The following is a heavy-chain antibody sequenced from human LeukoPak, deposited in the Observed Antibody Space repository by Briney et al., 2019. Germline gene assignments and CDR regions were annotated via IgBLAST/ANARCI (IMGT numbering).Heavy chain of an antibody. CDR1: GFTFSGHN. CDR2: VSISSGTI. V-gene: IGHV3-48*04. Sequence: GGSLRLSCAASGFTFSGHNMNWVRQAPGKGLEWISFVSISSGTIYYADSVNGRFRISRDNAKSSLDLEMNSLRAEDTAVYYCAREGAGGAFDIWGQGTMVTVSS. CDR3: AREGAGGAFDI. D-gene: IGHD3-10*01. J-gene: IGHJ3*02.